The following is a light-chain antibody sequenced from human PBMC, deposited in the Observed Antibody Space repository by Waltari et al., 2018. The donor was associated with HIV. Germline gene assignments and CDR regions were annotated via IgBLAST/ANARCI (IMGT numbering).Light chain of an antibody. Sequence: QSALPQPASVSGSPGPSITISCPGTSRDIGHYNLFSWYQQHPGKAPKRMIYEVSKRSSGVADRFSASKSGNTASLTISGLQAEDEADYYCCSYAGSSIFLFGGGTKLTVL. CDR2: EVS. V-gene: IGLV2-23*02. CDR1: SRDIGHYNL. CDR3: CSYAGSSIFL. J-gene: IGLJ2*01.